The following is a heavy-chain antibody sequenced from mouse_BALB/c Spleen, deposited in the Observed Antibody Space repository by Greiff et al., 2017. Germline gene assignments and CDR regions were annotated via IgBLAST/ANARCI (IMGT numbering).Heavy chain of an antibody. V-gene: IGHV3-2*02. CDR1: GYSITSDYA. J-gene: IGHJ3*01. Sequence: EVKLEESGPGLVKPSQSLSLTCTVTGYSITSDYAWNWIRQFPGNKLEWMGYISYSGSTSYNPSLKSRISITRDTSKNQFFLQLNSVTTEDTATYYCARRDLFHWFAYWGQGTLVTVSA. D-gene: IGHD3-3*01. CDR3: ARRDLFHWFAY. CDR2: ISYSGST.